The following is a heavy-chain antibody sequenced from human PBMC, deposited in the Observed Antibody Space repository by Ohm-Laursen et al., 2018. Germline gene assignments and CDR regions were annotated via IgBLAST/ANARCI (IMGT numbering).Heavy chain of an antibody. D-gene: IGHD3-3*01. CDR3: ARAFWNGYNDAFDV. V-gene: IGHV4-39*01. Sequence: SDTLSLTCPVSGGSISSSSYCWGWIRQPPGKGLEWIGNIYYSGSTYYNPSLRSRLTVSVNTSKNQFSLKLSSGTATDTAVYYCARAFWNGYNDAFDVWGQGTMATVSS. J-gene: IGHJ3*01. CDR1: GGSISSSSYC. CDR2: IYYSGST.